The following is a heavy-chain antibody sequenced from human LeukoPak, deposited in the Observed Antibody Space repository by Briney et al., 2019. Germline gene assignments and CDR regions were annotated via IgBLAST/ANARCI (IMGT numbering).Heavy chain of an antibody. J-gene: IGHJ4*02. D-gene: IGHD2-2*01. CDR2: ISGGGGST. CDR1: GFTFSSYG. V-gene: IGHV3-23*01. CDR3: AKDLFACSSTSCYSQSH. Sequence: PGGSLRLSCAASGFTFSSYGMSWVRQAPGKGLEWVSAISGGGGSTYYADSVKGRFTISRDNSKNTLYLQMNSLRAEDTAVYYCAKDLFACSSTSCYSQSHWGQGTLVTVSS.